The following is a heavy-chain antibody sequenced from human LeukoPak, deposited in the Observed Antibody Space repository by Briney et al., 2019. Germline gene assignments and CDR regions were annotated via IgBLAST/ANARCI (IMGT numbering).Heavy chain of an antibody. J-gene: IGHJ3*02. D-gene: IGHD2-8*01. CDR3: AKVSMVYDAFDI. Sequence: EGSLRLSCAASGFTFSSYAMSWVRQAPGKGLEWVSAISGSGGSTYSADSVRGRFTISRDNSKNTLYLQMNSLRAEDTAVYYCAKVSMVYDAFDIRGQGTMVTVSS. CDR2: ISGSGGST. CDR1: GFTFSSYA. V-gene: IGHV3-23*01.